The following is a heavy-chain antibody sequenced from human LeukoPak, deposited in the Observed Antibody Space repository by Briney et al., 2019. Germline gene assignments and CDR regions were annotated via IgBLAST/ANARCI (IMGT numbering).Heavy chain of an antibody. Sequence: SETLSLTCAVYGGSFSGYYWSWIRQPPGKGREWIGEINHRVSTNYNPSLKIRVTISVDTSKNQVSLKLSSVTAADTAVYYCARADLASEIAVAGKSFDYWGQGTLVTVSS. CDR3: ARADLASEIAVAGKSFDY. J-gene: IGHJ4*02. V-gene: IGHV4-34*01. CDR2: INHRVST. CDR1: GGSFSGYY. D-gene: IGHD6-19*01.